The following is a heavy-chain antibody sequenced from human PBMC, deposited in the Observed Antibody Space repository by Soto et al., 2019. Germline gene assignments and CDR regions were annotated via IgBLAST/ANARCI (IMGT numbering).Heavy chain of an antibody. J-gene: IGHJ5*02. CDR3: ARSITMVRGVQYNWFDP. D-gene: IGHD3-10*01. V-gene: IGHV2-70*01. Sequence: ESGPTLVNPTQTLTLTCTFSRFSLSTSGMCVSWIRQPPGKALEWLALIDWDDDKYYSTSLKTRLTISKDTSKNQVVLTVTNMDPVDTATYYCARSITMVRGVQYNWFDPWGQGTLVTVSS. CDR1: RFSLSTSGMC. CDR2: IDWDDDK.